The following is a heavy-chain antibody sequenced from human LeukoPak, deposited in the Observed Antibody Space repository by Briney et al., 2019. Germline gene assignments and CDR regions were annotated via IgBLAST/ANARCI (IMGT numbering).Heavy chain of an antibody. J-gene: IGHJ5*02. V-gene: IGHV4-59*01. Sequence: PSETLSPTCTVSGGSISSYYWSWIRQHPGKGLEWLGYIYYSGSTNYNPSLKSRATISVDTSKNQFSLKLSSVTAADTAVYYCARLRGGDYSSYNWFDPWGQGTLVTVSS. CDR1: GGSISSYY. CDR3: ARLRGGDYSSYNWFDP. D-gene: IGHD2-21*02. CDR2: IYYSGST.